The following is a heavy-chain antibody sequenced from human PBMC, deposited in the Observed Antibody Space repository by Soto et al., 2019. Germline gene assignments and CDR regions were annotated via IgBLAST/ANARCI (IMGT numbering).Heavy chain of an antibody. CDR1: GGSFSGYY. CDR3: ATKPNGLYYFDY. Sequence: SETLSLTCAVYGGSFSGYYWTWIRQPPGTGLEWIGEINHSGVTYYDPSLKSRVTMSVDMSKNQFSLRLSSVTAADTAVYYCATKPNGLYYFDYWGQGALVTVSS. D-gene: IGHD2-8*01. V-gene: IGHV4-34*01. J-gene: IGHJ4*02. CDR2: INHSGVT.